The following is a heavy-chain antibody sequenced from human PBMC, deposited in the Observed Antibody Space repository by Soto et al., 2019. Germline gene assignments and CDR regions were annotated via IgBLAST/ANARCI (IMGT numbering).Heavy chain of an antibody. V-gene: IGHV1-69*01. CDR3: ARDRDDYGSGTYYNRIDF. CDR2: IIPIFGTP. Sequence: QVQLVQSGAEVKKPGSSVKVSCKASGGIFSTYAISWLRQAPGHGLEWMGGIIPIFGTPNYAQRFQCRVTITADESTRTAYMALSRLRSEDTAVYYCARDRDDYGSGTYYNRIDFWGQGTLVTVSS. D-gene: IGHD3-10*01. CDR1: GGIFSTYA. J-gene: IGHJ4*02.